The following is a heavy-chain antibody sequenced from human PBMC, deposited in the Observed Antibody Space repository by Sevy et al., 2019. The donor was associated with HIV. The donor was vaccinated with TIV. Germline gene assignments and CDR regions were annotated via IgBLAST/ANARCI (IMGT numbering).Heavy chain of an antibody. CDR1: GFTFSSHA. CDR3: ARDLISGSYSQSLDY. V-gene: IGHV3-30*04. J-gene: IGHJ4*02. D-gene: IGHD1-26*01. CDR2: ISSDGNSQ. Sequence: GGSLRLSCAASGFTFSSHAMRWVRQAPGKGLDWVAVISSDGNSQYSADSVKGRFTISRDNSKNTLYLQMDSLRVEDTAVYYCARDLISGSYSQSLDYWGQGTLVTVSS.